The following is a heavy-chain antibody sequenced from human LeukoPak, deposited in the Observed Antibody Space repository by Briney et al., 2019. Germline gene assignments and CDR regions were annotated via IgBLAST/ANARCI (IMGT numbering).Heavy chain of an antibody. D-gene: IGHD5-18*01. Sequence: SGGSLRLSRVASGFTFSYFGMRWVRQAPGKGLEWVAFIRYDGSNEYYAESVKGRFTISRDNSKNTLYLQMSSLRAEDTAVYYCAKDPGGYSYGPQLDYWGQGTLVTVSS. CDR2: IRYDGSNE. V-gene: IGHV3-30*02. CDR3: AKDPGGYSYGPQLDY. J-gene: IGHJ4*02. CDR1: GFTFSYFG.